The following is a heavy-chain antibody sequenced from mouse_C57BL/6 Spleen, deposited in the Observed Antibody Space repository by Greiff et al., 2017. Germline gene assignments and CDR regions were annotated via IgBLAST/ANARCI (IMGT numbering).Heavy chain of an antibody. Sequence: EVQLQQSGPGLVKPSQSLSLTCSVTGYSITSGYYWNWLRQFPGNKLEWMGYISYDGSNNYNPSLKNRISITRDTSKNQFFLKLNSVTTEDTATYYCARSGLRTDGPWFAYWGQGTLVTVSA. D-gene: IGHD1-1*01. J-gene: IGHJ3*01. CDR1: GYSITSGYY. CDR3: ARSGLRTDGPWFAY. V-gene: IGHV3-6*01. CDR2: ISYDGSN.